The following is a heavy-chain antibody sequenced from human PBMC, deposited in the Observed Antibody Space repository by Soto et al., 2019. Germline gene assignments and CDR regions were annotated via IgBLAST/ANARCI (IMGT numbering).Heavy chain of an antibody. D-gene: IGHD1-20*01. Sequence: EVQLVESGGTLVQPGGSLRLSCAASGFTFSSYNMNWVRQAPGKGLEWVSHIGSSGGSIYYADSVKGRFSISRDNAKNSLYLQMNSLSAEDTAMYYCASITEGYWGQGTLVTVSS. CDR3: ASITEGY. CDR1: GFTFSSYN. V-gene: IGHV3-48*04. CDR2: IGSSGGSI. J-gene: IGHJ4*02.